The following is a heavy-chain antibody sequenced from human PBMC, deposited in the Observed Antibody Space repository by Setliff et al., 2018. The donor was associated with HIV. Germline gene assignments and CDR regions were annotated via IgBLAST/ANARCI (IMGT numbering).Heavy chain of an antibody. Sequence: PSETLSLTCAVFGGSFTDYYWIWIRQPPGKGLEWIGEINHSGSTHYNPSLKSRFIISVDTSKNRFSLKVNPMTAADTAVYYCARGARLLAAYSDRWDYFYMAVWGKGTTVTAP. V-gene: IGHV4-34*01. CDR2: INHSGST. J-gene: IGHJ6*03. CDR1: GGSFTDYY. D-gene: IGHD1-26*01. CDR3: ARGARLLAAYSDRWDYFYMAV.